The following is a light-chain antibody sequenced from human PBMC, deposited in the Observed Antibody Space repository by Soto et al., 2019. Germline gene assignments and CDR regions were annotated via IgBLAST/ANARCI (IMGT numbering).Light chain of an antibody. J-gene: IGLJ2*01. V-gene: IGLV2-14*01. Sequence: QSALTQPASVSGSPGQSITISCTGTSSDVGGYNYVSWYQQHPGKAPKLMIYDVSNRPSGVSNRFSGSKSGNTASLTISCIQAEDEADYYCSSYTSSSTLMVFGGGTKLTVL. CDR3: SSYTSSSTLMV. CDR2: DVS. CDR1: SSDVGGYNY.